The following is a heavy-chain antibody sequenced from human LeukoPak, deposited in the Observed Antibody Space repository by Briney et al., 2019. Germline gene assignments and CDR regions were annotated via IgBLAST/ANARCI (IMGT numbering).Heavy chain of an antibody. CDR2: INPNSGGT. J-gene: IGHJ4*02. V-gene: IGHV1-2*02. CDR1: GYTFTDYY. D-gene: IGHD4-17*01. Sequence: SVKVSCKASGYTFTDYYMHWVRQAPGQGLEWMGWINPNSGGTNYAQKFQGRVTMTRDTSISTAYMELSSLRSDDTAVYYCEVYGDPADYWGQGTLVTVSS. CDR3: EVYGDPADY.